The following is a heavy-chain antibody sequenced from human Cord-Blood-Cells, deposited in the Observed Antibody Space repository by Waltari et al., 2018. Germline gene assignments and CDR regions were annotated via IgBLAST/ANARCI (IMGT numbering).Heavy chain of an antibody. CDR1: GGTFSSYA. CDR2: IIPILGIA. J-gene: IGHJ4*02. V-gene: IGHV1-69*09. Sequence: QVQLVQSGAEVKKPGSSVKVSCKASGGTFSSYAISWVRQAPGQGLEWMGRIIPILGIANYAQKFQGRVTITADKSTSTAYMELSSLRSEDTAVYYCARDKDFWSGYYFDYWGQGTLVTVSS. CDR3: ARDKDFWSGYYFDY. D-gene: IGHD3-3*01.